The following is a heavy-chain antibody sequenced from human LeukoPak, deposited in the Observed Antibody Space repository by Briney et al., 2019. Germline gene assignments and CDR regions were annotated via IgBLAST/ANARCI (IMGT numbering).Heavy chain of an antibody. Sequence: GGSLGLSCAASGFTFSSYGMHWVRQAPGKGLEWVAVIWYDGSNKYYADSVKGRFTISRDNSKNTLYLQMNSLRAEDTAVYYCARSDSSGYYPKTPFDYWGQGTLVTVSS. J-gene: IGHJ4*02. CDR2: IWYDGSNK. V-gene: IGHV3-33*01. CDR1: GFTFSSYG. CDR3: ARSDSSGYYPKTPFDY. D-gene: IGHD3-22*01.